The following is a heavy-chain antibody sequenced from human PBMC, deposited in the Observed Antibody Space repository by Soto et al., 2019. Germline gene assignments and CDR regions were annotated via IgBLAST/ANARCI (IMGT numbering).Heavy chain of an antibody. D-gene: IGHD3-3*01. CDR2: INAGNGNR. CDR3: ARLRFNYDFLSGYYNVHHYYGIDV. Sequence: GASVKVSCKASGYTFTSYAMHWVRQAPGQRLEWMGWINAGNGNRKYSQKFQGRVTITRDTSASTAYMELSSLRPEDTAVYYCARLRFNYDFLSGYYNVHHYYGIDVWGQGTTVTVSS. V-gene: IGHV1-3*01. CDR1: GYTFTSYA. J-gene: IGHJ6*02.